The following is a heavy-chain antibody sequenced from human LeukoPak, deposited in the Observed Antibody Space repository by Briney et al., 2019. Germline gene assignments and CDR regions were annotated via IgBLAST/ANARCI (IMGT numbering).Heavy chain of an antibody. V-gene: IGHV3-30*02. Sequence: GGSLRLSCAASGFTFSSYAMHWVRQAPGKGLEWVAFLRFDGSDKYYADSVKGRFTISRDNSKNTLYLQMNSLRAEDTAVYYCARDRRPPAASWIFDYWGQGTLVTVSS. J-gene: IGHJ4*02. CDR1: GFTFSSYA. CDR3: ARDRRPPAASWIFDY. CDR2: LRFDGSDK. D-gene: IGHD2-2*01.